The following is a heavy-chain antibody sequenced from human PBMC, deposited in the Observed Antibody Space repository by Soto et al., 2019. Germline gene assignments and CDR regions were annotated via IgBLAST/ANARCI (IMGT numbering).Heavy chain of an antibody. CDR3: AKVLTGDLDY. CDR2: ISYDENNK. Sequence: PGGSLRLSCAASGFTFSSYGMNWVRQAPGKGLEWVAVISYDENNKYYADSVKGRITISRDNSKNTLYLQMNSLRAEDTAVYYCAKVLTGDLDYWGQGTLVTVSS. CDR1: GFTFSSYG. D-gene: IGHD7-27*01. V-gene: IGHV3-30*18. J-gene: IGHJ4*02.